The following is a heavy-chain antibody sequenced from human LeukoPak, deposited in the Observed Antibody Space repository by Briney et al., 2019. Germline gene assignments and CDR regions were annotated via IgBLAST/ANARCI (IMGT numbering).Heavy chain of an antibody. CDR2: IKSKTDGATI. Sequence: GGALRLSCAASGIPFSNAWMSWGRPAPGKGPEWVGRIKSKTDGATIDYAAPVKGRFTISRDDSKNTLYLQMNSLRTEDTAVYYCTTSGYSSGWPPASYFDLWGRGTLVTVSS. CDR3: TTSGYSSGWPPASYFDL. CDR1: GIPFSNAW. D-gene: IGHD6-19*01. V-gene: IGHV3-15*01. J-gene: IGHJ2*01.